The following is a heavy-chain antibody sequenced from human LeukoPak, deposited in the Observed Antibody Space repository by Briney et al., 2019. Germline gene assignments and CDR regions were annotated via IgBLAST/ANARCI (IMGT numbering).Heavy chain of an antibody. J-gene: IGHJ4*02. D-gene: IGHD3-22*01. V-gene: IGHV1-18*01. CDR2: ISAYNGNT. CDR1: GYTFTSYG. CDR3: ARDRIRFTMIVVDPGY. Sequence: GASVKVSCKASGYTFTSYGISWVRQAPGQGLEWMGWISAYNGNTNYAQKLQGRVTMTTDTSTSTAYMELRSLRSDDTAVYYCARDRIRFTMIVVDPGYWGQGTLVTVSS.